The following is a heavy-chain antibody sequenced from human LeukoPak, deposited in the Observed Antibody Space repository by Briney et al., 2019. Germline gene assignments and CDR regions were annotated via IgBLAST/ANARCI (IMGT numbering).Heavy chain of an antibody. J-gene: IGHJ6*03. V-gene: IGHV4-39*07. Sequence: PSETLSLICTVSGGSISSSSYYWGWIRQPPGKGLEWIGSIYYSGSTYYNPSLKSRVTISVDTSKNQFSLKLSSVTAADTAVYYCARVTSYYYYYMDVWGKGTTVTVSS. CDR3: ARVTSYYYYYMDV. CDR1: GGSISSSSYY. CDR2: IYYSGST.